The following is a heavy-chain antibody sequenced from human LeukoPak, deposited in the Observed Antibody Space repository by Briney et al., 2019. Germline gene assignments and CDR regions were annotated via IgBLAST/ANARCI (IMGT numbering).Heavy chain of an antibody. CDR2: IYYSGST. CDR1: GGSISSYY. V-gene: IGHV4-59*01. J-gene: IGHJ4*02. Sequence: SQTLSLTCTVSGGSISSYYWSWIRQPPGKGLEWIGYIYYSGSTNYNPSLKSRVTISVDTSKNQFSLKLSSVTAADTAVYYCARASESYDYVWGSYRPYYFDYWGQGTLVTVSS. D-gene: IGHD3-16*02. CDR3: ARASESYDYVWGSYRPYYFDY.